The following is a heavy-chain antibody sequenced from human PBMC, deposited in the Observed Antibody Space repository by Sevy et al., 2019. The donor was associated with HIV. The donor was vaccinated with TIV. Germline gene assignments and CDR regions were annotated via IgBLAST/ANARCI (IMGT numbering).Heavy chain of an antibody. D-gene: IGHD6-6*01. J-gene: IGHJ4*02. Sequence: GGSLRLSCAASGFTFSSYSMNWVRQAPGKGLEWVSSISSSNNYIYYADSLKGRFTISRDNAKNSLYLQMNSLRAEDTAVYYCARDLREYISSSKYYFDYWGQGILVTVSS. CDR2: ISSSNNYI. CDR1: GFTFSSYS. V-gene: IGHV3-21*01. CDR3: ARDLREYISSSKYYFDY.